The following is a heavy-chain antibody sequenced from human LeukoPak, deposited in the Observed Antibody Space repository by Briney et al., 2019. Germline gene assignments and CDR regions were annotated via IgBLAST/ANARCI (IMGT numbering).Heavy chain of an antibody. CDR3: ANPVTTSY. CDR1: GFTFSRYA. D-gene: IGHD4-17*01. Sequence: GGSLRLSCAASGFTFSRYAMNWVRQAPGKGLEWVSAISSSGGSTYYADSVKGRFTISRDNSKNTLYLQMNSLRAEDTAVYYCANPVTTSYWGQGTLVTVSS. J-gene: IGHJ4*02. CDR2: ISSSGGST. V-gene: IGHV3-23*01.